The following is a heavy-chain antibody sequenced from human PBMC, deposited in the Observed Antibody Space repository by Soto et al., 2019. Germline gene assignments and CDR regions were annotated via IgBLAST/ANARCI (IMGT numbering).Heavy chain of an antibody. J-gene: IGHJ4*02. V-gene: IGHV3-23*01. D-gene: IGHD2-2*01. CDR3: AKGRGSGSSSGCYVGSAY. Sequence: EVQLLESGGGLVQPGGSLRLSCAASGFTFSSYAMSWVRQAPGKGLEWVSAISGSGGSTYYADSVKGRFTISRDNSKNTXXLQMNSMRAEDTAVYYCAKGRGSGSSSGCYVGSAYWGQGTLVTVSS. CDR2: ISGSGGST. CDR1: GFTFSSYA.